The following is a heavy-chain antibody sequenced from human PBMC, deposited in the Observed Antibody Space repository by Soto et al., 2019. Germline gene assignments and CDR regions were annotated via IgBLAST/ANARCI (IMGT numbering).Heavy chain of an antibody. CDR3: AMSFYGDYEAYYYGMDV. J-gene: IGHJ6*02. Sequence: SETLSLTCAVSGYSISSGYYWGWIRQPPGKGLEWIGNIYHSGSSYYNPSLKSRVTISVDTSKNQFSLKLSSVTAADTAVYYWAMSFYGDYEAYYYGMDVWGQGTPVTVSS. D-gene: IGHD4-17*01. V-gene: IGHV4-38-2*01. CDR1: GYSISSGYY. CDR2: IYHSGSS.